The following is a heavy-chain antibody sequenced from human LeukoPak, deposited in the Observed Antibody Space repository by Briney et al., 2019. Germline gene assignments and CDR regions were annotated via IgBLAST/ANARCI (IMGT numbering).Heavy chain of an antibody. CDR1: GYSISSGYY. J-gene: IGHJ5*02. V-gene: IGHV4-38-2*01. Sequence: SETLSLTCAVSGYSISSGYYWGWIRQPPGKGLEWIGSIYHSGSTYYNPSLKSRVTISVDTSKNQFSLKLSSVTAADTAVYYCARPSPITIFGGQYRNNWFDPWGQGTLVTVSS. CDR3: ARPSPITIFGGQYRNNWFDP. D-gene: IGHD3-3*01. CDR2: IYHSGST.